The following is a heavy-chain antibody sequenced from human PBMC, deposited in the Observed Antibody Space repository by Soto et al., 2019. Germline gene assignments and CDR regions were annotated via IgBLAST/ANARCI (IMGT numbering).Heavy chain of an antibody. V-gene: IGHV2-5*02. D-gene: IGHD2-2*02. Sequence: QITLKESGPTLVKTTQTLTLTCTFSGFSLSTNGVGVGWIRQPPGKALEWLALIYWDDDKRYSPSLKSRLTITKDTSKRQVVLTITNMDPVDTATYYCAHTVSRYLLYHWGQGTLVTVSS. CDR1: GFSLSTNGVG. CDR2: IYWDDDK. CDR3: AHTVSRYLLYH. J-gene: IGHJ5*02.